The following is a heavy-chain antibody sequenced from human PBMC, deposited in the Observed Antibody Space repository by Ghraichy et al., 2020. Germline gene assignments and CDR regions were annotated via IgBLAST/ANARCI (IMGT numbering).Heavy chain of an antibody. Sequence: LSLTCAASGFSFSRFGLYWVRQAPGKGLDWVAFIRYDESNIFYGDSVEGRFSISRDISKNTVYLHMNGLRPEDSAVYYCVRDLYDHYMDVWGKGTAVTVSS. CDR2: IRYDESNI. CDR3: VRDLYDHYMDV. CDR1: GFSFSRFG. J-gene: IGHJ6*03. V-gene: IGHV3-30*02.